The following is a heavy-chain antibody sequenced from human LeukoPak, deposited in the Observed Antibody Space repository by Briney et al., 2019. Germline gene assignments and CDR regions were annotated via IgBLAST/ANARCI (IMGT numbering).Heavy chain of an antibody. D-gene: IGHD3-22*01. CDR2: IIPIFGTA. Sequence: GSSVKVSCKASGGTFSSYAISWVRQAPGQGLEWMGGIIPIFGTANYAQKFQGRVTITADESTSTAYMELSSLRSEDTAVYYCHYYDSSGYYNWFDPWGQGTLVTVSS. V-gene: IGHV1-69*01. CDR1: GGTFSSYA. CDR3: HYYDSSGYYNWFDP. J-gene: IGHJ5*02.